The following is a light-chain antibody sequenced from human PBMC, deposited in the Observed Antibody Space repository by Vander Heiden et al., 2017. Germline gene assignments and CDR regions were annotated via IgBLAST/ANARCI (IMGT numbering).Light chain of an antibody. CDR3: HVRDSSTNWV. J-gene: IGLJ3*02. CDR1: DFERRH. V-gene: IGLV3-9*01. Sequence: SYELTQSLSLSVALGQTATITCAGHDFERRHVHWYLRKPGQDPVLATYDDDDRPSGIPERFSGSKSMNTATLTNRGAQAGEEADYFCHVRDSSTNWVFGGGTKMTVL. CDR2: DDD.